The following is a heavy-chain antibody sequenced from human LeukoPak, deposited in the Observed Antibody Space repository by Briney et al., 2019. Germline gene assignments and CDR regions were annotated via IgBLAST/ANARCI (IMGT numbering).Heavy chain of an antibody. CDR3: ARSSYYYGADAFDI. D-gene: IGHD3-10*01. J-gene: IGHJ3*02. CDR2: INHSGST. CDR1: GFTFDDYG. Sequence: GSLRLSCAASGFTFDDYGMSWVRQPPGKGLEWIGEINHSGSTNYNPSLKSRVTISVDTSKKQFSLKLSSVTAADTAVYYCARSSYYYGADAFDIWGQGTMVTVSS. V-gene: IGHV4-34*01.